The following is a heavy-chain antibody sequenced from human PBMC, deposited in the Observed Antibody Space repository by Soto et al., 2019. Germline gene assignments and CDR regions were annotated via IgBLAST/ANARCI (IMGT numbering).Heavy chain of an antibody. Sequence: SVKVSCKASGGTFSSYTINWVRQAPGQGLEWMGKIIPILGIANYAQKFQGRVTITADKSTSTAYMELSSLRSEDTAVYYCARESTGSYDWWGQGTLVTV. CDR3: ARESTGSYDW. V-gene: IGHV1-69*02. CDR1: GGTFSSYT. CDR2: IIPILGIA. J-gene: IGHJ5*01.